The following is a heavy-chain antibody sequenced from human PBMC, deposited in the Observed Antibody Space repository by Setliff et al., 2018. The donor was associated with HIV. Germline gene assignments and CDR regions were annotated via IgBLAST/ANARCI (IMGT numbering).Heavy chain of an antibody. Sequence: ASVMVSCKASGYTFTSYYIHWVRQAPGQGLEWMGIINASGGSTTYAQKLQGRVTMTRDTSTSTAYMELSSLRSEDTAIYYCARGRGPSRFDYWGQGTLVTVSS. CDR3: ARGRGPSRFDY. CDR1: GYTFTSYY. J-gene: IGHJ4*01. V-gene: IGHV1-46*04. CDR2: INASGGST.